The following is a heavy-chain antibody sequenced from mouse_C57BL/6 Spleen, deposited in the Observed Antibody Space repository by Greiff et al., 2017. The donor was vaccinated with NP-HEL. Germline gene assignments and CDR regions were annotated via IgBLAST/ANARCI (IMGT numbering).Heavy chain of an antibody. V-gene: IGHV1-82*01. CDR3: ARELGPYFDC. CDR2: IYPGDGDT. D-gene: IGHD4-1*01. J-gene: IGHJ2*01. Sequence: QVQLQQSGPELVKPGASVKISCKASGYAFSSSWMNWVKQRPGKGLEWIGRIYPGDGDTNYNGKFKGKATLTADKSSSTAYMQLSSLTSEDAAVYFCARELGPYFDCGGQGTTLTVSA. CDR1: GYAFSSSW.